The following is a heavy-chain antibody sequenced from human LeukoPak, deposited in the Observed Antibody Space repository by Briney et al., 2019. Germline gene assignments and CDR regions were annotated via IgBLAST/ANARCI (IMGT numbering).Heavy chain of an antibody. CDR2: INHSGST. CDR3: ARGMTNYYDSSGYYPFRY. D-gene: IGHD3-22*01. V-gene: IGHV4-34*01. J-gene: IGHJ4*02. CDR1: GGSFSGYY. Sequence: SETLSLTCAVYGGSFSGYYWSWIRQPPGKGLDWIGEINHSGSTNYNPSLKSRVTISVDTSKNQFSLKLSSVTAADTAVYYCARGMTNYYDSSGYYPFRYWGQGTLVTVSS.